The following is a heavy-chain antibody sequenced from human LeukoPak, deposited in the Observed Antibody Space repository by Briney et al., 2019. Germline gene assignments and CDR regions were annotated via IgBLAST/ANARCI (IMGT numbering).Heavy chain of an antibody. D-gene: IGHD6-19*01. V-gene: IGHV3-30*18. Sequence: PGRSLRLSCAASGFTFSSYGMHWVRQAPGKGLEWVAVISYDGSNKYYADSVKGRFTISRDNSKNTLYLQMNSLRAEDTAVYYCAKALGYSSGWYSDYYYGMDVWGQGTTVTVSS. J-gene: IGHJ6*02. CDR1: GFTFSSYG. CDR2: ISYDGSNK. CDR3: AKALGYSSGWYSDYYYGMDV.